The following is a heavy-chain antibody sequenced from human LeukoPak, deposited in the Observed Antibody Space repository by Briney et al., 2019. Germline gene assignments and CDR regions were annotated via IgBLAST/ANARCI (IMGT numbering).Heavy chain of an antibody. J-gene: IGHJ6*03. CDR1: GFTVSSDY. CDR2: IYSGGGT. V-gene: IGHV3-53*01. Sequence: GGSLRLSCAASGFTVSSDYMNWVRQAPGKGLEWVSVIYSGGGTYYADSVKGRFTISRDSSKNTLYLQMNSLRAADAAVYYCARGYYYMDVWGKGTTVTVSS. CDR3: ARGYYYMDV.